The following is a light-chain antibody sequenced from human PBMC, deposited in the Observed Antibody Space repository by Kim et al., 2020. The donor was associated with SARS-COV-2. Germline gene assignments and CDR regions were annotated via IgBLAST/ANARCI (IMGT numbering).Light chain of an antibody. CDR2: DAS. CDR1: QSVSSY. CDR3: QQRSNWLT. V-gene: IGKV3-11*01. J-gene: IGKJ4*01. Sequence: SLSPGVRATLSCRASQSVSSYLAWYQQKPGQAPRILIYDASNRATGIPARFSGSGSGTDFTLTISSLEPEDFAVYYCQQRSNWLTFGGGTKVDIK.